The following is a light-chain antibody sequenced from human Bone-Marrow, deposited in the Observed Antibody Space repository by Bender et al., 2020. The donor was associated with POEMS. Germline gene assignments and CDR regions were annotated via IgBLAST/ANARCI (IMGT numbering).Light chain of an antibody. Sequence: QSVLTQPPSASGTLGQRVTISCSGGSSNIGAHAVNWYQHLPGTAPKLLIYSSHRRPSEVPDRFSGSRSGTSATLATGGLQVENGEDYCRAVWDDGVTGWVSGGG. J-gene: IGLJ3*02. CDR1: SSNIGAHA. CDR2: SSH. CDR3: AVWDDGVTGWV. V-gene: IGLV1-44*01.